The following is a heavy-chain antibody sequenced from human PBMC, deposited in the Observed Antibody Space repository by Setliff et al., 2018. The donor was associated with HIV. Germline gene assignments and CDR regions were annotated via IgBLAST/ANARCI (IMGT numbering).Heavy chain of an antibody. J-gene: IGHJ6*03. D-gene: IGHD5-18*01. CDR1: GYTFTGYY. V-gene: IGHV1-69*10. CDR2: IIPLVGVP. CDR3: ARDDGEYSYGYIRYYYFIDV. Sequence: ASVKVSCKASGYTFTGYYMHWVRQAPGQGLEWMGGIIPLVGVPIYAQEFQGRVTITADKSTTTAYIELSSLTSEDTAVYYCARDDGEYSYGYIRYYYFIDVWGKGTTVTVSS.